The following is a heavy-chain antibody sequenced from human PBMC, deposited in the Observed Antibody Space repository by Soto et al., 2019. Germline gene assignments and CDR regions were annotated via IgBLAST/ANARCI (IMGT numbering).Heavy chain of an antibody. D-gene: IGHD2-2*01. Sequence: ASVKVSCKASGYTFTSYGISWVRQAPGQGLEWMGWISAYNGNTNYAQKLQGRVTMTTDTSTSTAYMELRSLRSDDTAVYYCARDWSGGIVAVPAAGLWGQGTLVTVSS. J-gene: IGHJ4*02. CDR2: ISAYNGNT. CDR1: GYTFTSYG. V-gene: IGHV1-18*01. CDR3: ARDWSGGIVAVPAAGL.